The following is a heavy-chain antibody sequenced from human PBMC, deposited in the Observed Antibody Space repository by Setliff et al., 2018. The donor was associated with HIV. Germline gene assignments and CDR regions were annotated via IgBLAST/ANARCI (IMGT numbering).Heavy chain of an antibody. Sequence: SETLSLTCTVSGGFISSYYWNWIRQPAGKGLEWIGRIYTSGSTNYNPSLKSRVTMSVDTSKNQFSLRLSSVTAADTAVYYCARQRGGRVTIFGVSGGWFDPWGQGTLVTVSS. V-gene: IGHV4-4*07. J-gene: IGHJ5*02. CDR3: ARQRGGRVTIFGVSGGWFDP. CDR2: IYTSGST. CDR1: GGFISSYY. D-gene: IGHD3-3*01.